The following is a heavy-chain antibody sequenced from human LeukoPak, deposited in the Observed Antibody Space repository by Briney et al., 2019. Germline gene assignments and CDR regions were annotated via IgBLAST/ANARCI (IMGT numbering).Heavy chain of an antibody. CDR3: ARGHNSGWRNFDY. V-gene: IGHV4-4*07. D-gene: IGHD6-19*01. CDR2: IYTSGTT. Sequence: SETLSLTCTVSGGSMSSYCWNWIRQSAGKGLEWIGHIYTSGTTNYNPSLKSRVTMSGDTSKNQFFLKLSSVTAADTAVYYCARGHNSGWRNFDYWGQGTLVTVSS. J-gene: IGHJ4*02. CDR1: GGSMSSYC.